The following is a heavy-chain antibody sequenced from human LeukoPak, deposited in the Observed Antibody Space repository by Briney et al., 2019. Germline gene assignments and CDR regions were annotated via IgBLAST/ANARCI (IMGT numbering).Heavy chain of an antibody. Sequence: SVKVSCKASGVTFSSDATSWVRQAPGQGLEWMGRIIPILGIANYAQKFQGRATITADESTSTAYMELSSLRSEDTAVYSCARVRVRTMVRGRYYYYGMDAWGQGTTVTVSS. V-gene: IGHV1-69*10. CDR1: GVTFSSDA. CDR3: ARVRVRTMVRGRYYYYGMDA. J-gene: IGHJ6*02. D-gene: IGHD3-10*01. CDR2: IIPILGIA.